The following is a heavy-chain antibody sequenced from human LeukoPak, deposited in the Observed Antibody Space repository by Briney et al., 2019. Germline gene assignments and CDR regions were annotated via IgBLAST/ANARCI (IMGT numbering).Heavy chain of an antibody. V-gene: IGHV4-61*02. CDR2: IYTSGST. Sequence: SETLSLTCTVSGGSMSSGSYYWSWIRQPAGKGLEWIGRIYTSGSTNYNPSLKSRVTISVDTSKNQFSLKLSSVTAADTAVYYCARKRGTRVQRYYYYMDVWGKGTTVTVSS. CDR3: ARKRGTRVQRYYYYMDV. J-gene: IGHJ6*03. D-gene: IGHD1-1*01. CDR1: GGSMSSGSYY.